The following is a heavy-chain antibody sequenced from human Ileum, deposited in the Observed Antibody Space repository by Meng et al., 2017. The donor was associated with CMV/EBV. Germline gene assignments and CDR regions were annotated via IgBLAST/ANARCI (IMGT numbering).Heavy chain of an antibody. CDR1: CFIVSRYF. Sequence: CFIVSRYFLCVLRPPAREGVSLVISNRSAGSTTYAASVQGRLTISRDKSTSTLYLQMNSLRSEDTALYYCARAGKQVSSPYLDSWGQGTLVTVSS. CDR2: NRSAGST. V-gene: IGHV3-53*01. CDR3: ARAGKQVSSPYLDS. D-gene: IGHD2-2*01. J-gene: IGHJ4*02.